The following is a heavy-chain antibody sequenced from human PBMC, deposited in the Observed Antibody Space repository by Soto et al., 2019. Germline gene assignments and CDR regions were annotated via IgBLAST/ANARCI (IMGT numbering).Heavy chain of an antibody. J-gene: IGHJ4*02. D-gene: IGHD2-21*02. CDR3: ARSPGGGDRHFDY. V-gene: IGHV3-11*05. CDR1: GFTFNDYY. Sequence: QVQLVESGGGLVKPGGSLRLSCAASGFTFNDYYVNWIRQTPGKGLEWLSYISTTSDYIHYADSVRGRFTISRDNAKDSLYLQMNNLTAEDTAIYSCARSPGGGDRHFDYWGQGTLVTVSS. CDR2: ISTTSDYI.